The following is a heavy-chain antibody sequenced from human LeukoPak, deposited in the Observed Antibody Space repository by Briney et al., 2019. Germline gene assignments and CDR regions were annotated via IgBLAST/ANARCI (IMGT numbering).Heavy chain of an antibody. Sequence: KSLETLSLTCTVSGGSISSYYWSWIRQPPGKGLEWIGYIYYSGSTNYNPSLKSRVTISVDTSKNQFSLKLSSVTAADTAAYYCARCGSSGWYGDWGQGTLVTVSS. J-gene: IGHJ4*02. CDR3: ARCGSSGWYGD. CDR2: IYYSGST. D-gene: IGHD6-19*01. CDR1: GGSISSYY. V-gene: IGHV4-59*01.